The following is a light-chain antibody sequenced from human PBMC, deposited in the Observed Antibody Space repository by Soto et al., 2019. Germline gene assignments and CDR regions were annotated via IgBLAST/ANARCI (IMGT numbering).Light chain of an antibody. CDR3: QQRSNWPLT. J-gene: IGKJ4*01. V-gene: IGKV3-11*01. CDR1: QSVRSN. Sequence: EIVMTQSPAILSVSPGERATLSCRARQSVRSNLAWYQQKPGQAPRLLIYDASTRATGIPARFSGSGSGTDFTLTISSLEPEDFAVYYCQQRSNWPLTFGGGTKV. CDR2: DAS.